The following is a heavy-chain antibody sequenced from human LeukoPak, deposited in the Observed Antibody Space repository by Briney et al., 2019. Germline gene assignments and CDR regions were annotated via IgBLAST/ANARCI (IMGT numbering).Heavy chain of an antibody. CDR1: GFTFSNSA. D-gene: IGHD3-9*01. Sequence: PGGSLRLSCAASGFTFSNSAMRWVRQAPGKGLEWVSTISSSGGSTYYADSVKGRFTVSRDNSKNTPYLQMNSLRAEDTALYYCARKDVLTGYYDNGGQGTLVTVSS. J-gene: IGHJ4*02. V-gene: IGHV3-23*01. CDR3: ARKDVLTGYYDN. CDR2: ISSSGGST.